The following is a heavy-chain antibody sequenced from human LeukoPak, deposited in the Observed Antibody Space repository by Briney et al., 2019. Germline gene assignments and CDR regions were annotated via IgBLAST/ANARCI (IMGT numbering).Heavy chain of an antibody. D-gene: IGHD3-22*01. Sequence: GASVKVSCKASGYTFTSYGISWVRQAPGQGLEWMGWTSAYNGNTNYAQKLQGRVTMTTDTSTSTAYMELRSLRSDDTAVYYCARGMIVAYYYYYMDVWGKGTTVTVSS. J-gene: IGHJ6*03. V-gene: IGHV1-18*01. CDR3: ARGMIVAYYYYYMDV. CDR2: TSAYNGNT. CDR1: GYTFTSYG.